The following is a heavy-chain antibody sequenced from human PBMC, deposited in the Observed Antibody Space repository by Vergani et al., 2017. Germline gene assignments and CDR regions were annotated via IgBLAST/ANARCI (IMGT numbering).Heavy chain of an antibody. Sequence: QVQLQESGPGLVKPSETLSLTCTVSGGSISSYYWSWIRQPPGKGLEWIGYIYYSGSTNYNPSLKSRVTISVDTSKNQFSLKLSSVTAADTAVYYCARPDNYGDYVPFDYWGQGTLVTVSS. D-gene: IGHD4-17*01. CDR3: ARPDNYGDYVPFDY. CDR1: GGSISSYY. V-gene: IGHV4-59*01. J-gene: IGHJ4*02. CDR2: IYYSGST.